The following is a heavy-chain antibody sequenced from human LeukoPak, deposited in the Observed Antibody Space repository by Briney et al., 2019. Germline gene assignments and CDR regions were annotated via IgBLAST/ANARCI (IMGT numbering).Heavy chain of an antibody. Sequence: GGSLRLSCAASGFTFNTYGMSWVRQAPGKGLEWVSGISGSGGATYYADSVKGRFTVSRDDPHNTLYLQMNSVRAEDTAVYFCAKAVGYCSGGSCYPLDYWGQGTLVTVSS. J-gene: IGHJ4*02. V-gene: IGHV3-23*01. CDR3: AKAVGYCSGGSCYPLDY. CDR1: GFTFNTYG. CDR2: ISGSGGAT. D-gene: IGHD2-15*01.